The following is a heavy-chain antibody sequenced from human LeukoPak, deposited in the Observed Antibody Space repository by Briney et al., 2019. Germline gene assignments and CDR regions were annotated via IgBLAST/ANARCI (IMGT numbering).Heavy chain of an antibody. CDR2: MYLSGTT. V-gene: IGHV4-59*12. CDR3: AGLVGRYSSGLYYYYFDY. D-gene: IGHD3-22*01. CDR1: GGSISSYY. Sequence: SETLSLTCTISGGSISSYYWSWVRQPPGKGLEWIGEMYLSGTTHSNPSVKSRVTISIDKSKNQFFLNLSSVTAADTAVYYCAGLVGRYSSGLYYYYFDYWGQGTLVTVSS. J-gene: IGHJ4*02.